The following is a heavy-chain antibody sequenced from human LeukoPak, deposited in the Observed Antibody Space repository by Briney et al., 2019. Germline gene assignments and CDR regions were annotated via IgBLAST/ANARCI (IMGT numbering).Heavy chain of an antibody. D-gene: IGHD3-22*01. CDR3: AADLPNYYDRRYFQH. V-gene: IGHV1-58*02. CDR2: IVVGSGNT. CDR1: GFTFRTSG. Sequence: GTSVKVSCKASGFTFRTSGMQWVRQARGQRLEWIGWIVVGSGNTDYAQKFQERVTITRDMSTSTAYMELSSLRSEDTAVYYCAADLPNYYDRRYFQHWGQGTLVTVSP. J-gene: IGHJ1*01.